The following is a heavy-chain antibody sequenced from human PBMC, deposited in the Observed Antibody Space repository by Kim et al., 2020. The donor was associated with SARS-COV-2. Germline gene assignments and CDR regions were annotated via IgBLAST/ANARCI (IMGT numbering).Heavy chain of an antibody. V-gene: IGHV4-34*01. CDR2: INHSGST. Sequence: SETLSLTCAVYGGSFSGYYWSWIRQPPGKGLEWIGEINHSGSTNYNPSLKSRVTISVDTSKNQFSLKLSSVTAADTAVYYCARASWRHEAFDIFGQWRM. J-gene: IGHJ3*02. CDR3: ARASWRHEAFDI. CDR1: GGSFSGYY. D-gene: IGHD3-16*02.